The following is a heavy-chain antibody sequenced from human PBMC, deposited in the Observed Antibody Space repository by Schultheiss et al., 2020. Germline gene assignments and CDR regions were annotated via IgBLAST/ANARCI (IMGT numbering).Heavy chain of an antibody. D-gene: IGHD3-10*01. J-gene: IGHJ6*02. Sequence: GGSLRLSCAASGFTFSSHTMTWVRQAPGKGLEWVSGISDSGGSLYCAYSVPSRFTTSSRFNISRDNSKNTLNLKINGLRSEDTAVYYCARGRHRKGPQWGVNYYNYYGMDVWGQGTTVTVSS. V-gene: IGHV3-23*01. CDR2: ISDSGGSL. CDR3: ARGRHRKGPQWGVNYYNYYGMDV. CDR1: GFTFSSHT.